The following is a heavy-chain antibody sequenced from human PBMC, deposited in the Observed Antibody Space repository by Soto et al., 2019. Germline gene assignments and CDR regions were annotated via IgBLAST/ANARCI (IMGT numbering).Heavy chain of an antibody. CDR1: GLTFSTYD. D-gene: IGHD1-1*01. J-gene: IGHJ5*02. V-gene: IGHV3-30*18. Sequence: GGSLRLSCAASGLTFSTYDIHWVRQAPGKGLEWMALMSYDGGNKLYADSVKGRFTISGDNSKNTLFFQMNSLKSEDKAVYYCANQRTKAFNWFDPWGQGTLVTVSS. CDR3: ANQRTKAFNWFDP. CDR2: MSYDGGNK.